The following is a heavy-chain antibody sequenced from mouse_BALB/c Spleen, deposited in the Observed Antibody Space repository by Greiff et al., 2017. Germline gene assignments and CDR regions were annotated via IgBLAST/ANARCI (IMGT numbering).Heavy chain of an antibody. Sequence: VQLKESGPGLVKPSQSLTLSCTATGYSITSDYAWYFIRKLPGNLLELMDYMSYSGSTSYNPSLKRRISITRDTSKIQFFLQLNSVSTEDTVTWYCARGDYYCGRGAMDYWGQGTSVTVSS. CDR3: ARGDYYCGRGAMDY. D-gene: IGHD1-1*01. CDR1: GYSITSDYA. CDR2: MSYSGST. V-gene: IGHV3-2*02. J-gene: IGHJ4*01.